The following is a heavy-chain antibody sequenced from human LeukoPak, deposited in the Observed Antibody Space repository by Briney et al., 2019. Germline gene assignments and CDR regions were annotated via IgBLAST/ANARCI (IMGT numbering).Heavy chain of an antibody. D-gene: IGHD3-9*01. V-gene: IGHV3-48*02. Sequence: GGSLRVSCAASGFNVSRNYMSWVRQAPGKGLEWVSYISSSSSTIYYADSVKGRFTISRDNAKNSLYLQMNSLRDEDTAVYYCAGLTHYDILTGAYGMDVWGQGNTVTVSS. CDR1: GFNVSRNY. J-gene: IGHJ6*02. CDR3: AGLTHYDILTGAYGMDV. CDR2: ISSSSSTI.